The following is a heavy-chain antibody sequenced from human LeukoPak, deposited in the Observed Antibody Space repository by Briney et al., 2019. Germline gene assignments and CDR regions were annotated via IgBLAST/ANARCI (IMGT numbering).Heavy chain of an antibody. Sequence: TLSLTCAVYGGSFSGYYWSWIRQPPGKGLEWLALIDWDDDKYYSTSLKSRLSISKDTSKNQVVLTMTNMDPVDTATYYCARTKRAAPGFFDYWGQGTLVTVSS. CDR1: GGSFSGYY. V-gene: IGHV2-70*01. J-gene: IGHJ4*02. CDR3: ARTKRAAPGFFDY. CDR2: IDWDDDK. D-gene: IGHD6-13*01.